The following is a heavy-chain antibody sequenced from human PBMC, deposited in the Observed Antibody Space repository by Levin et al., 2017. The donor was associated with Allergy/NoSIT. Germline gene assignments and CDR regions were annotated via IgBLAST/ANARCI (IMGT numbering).Heavy chain of an antibody. V-gene: IGHV5-51*01. CDR2: IHPGDSET. CDR1: GYTFTNYW. J-gene: IGHJ5*02. D-gene: IGHD3-10*01. Sequence: KVSCQGSGYTFTNYWIGWVRQMPGKGLEWLGIIHPGDSETKYSPSFQGHITFSADRSTNTAYLHWDTLKATDTATYFCARRRDAGLLSPPVDNWFDPWGQGTLVTVSS. CDR3: ARRRDAGLLSPPVDNWFDP.